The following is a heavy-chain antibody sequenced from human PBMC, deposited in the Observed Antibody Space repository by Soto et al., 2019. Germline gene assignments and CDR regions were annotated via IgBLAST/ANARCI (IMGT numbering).Heavy chain of an antibody. CDR2: IYYSGST. V-gene: IGHV4-59*01. J-gene: IGHJ4*02. CDR1: GGSISSYY. Sequence: ASETLSLTCTVSGGSISSYYWSWIRQPPGKGLEWIGYIYYSGSTNYNPSLKSRVTISVDTSKNQFSLKLSSVAAADTAVYYCARTPRHYYGSSGYYPPVYYFDYWGQGTLVTV. CDR3: ARTPRHYYGSSGYYPPVYYFDY. D-gene: IGHD3-22*01.